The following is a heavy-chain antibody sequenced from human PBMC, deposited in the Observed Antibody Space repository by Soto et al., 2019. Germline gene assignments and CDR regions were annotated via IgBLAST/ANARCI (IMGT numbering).Heavy chain of an antibody. CDR1: GDSVSSNSAA. V-gene: IGHV6-1*01. CDR3: TDRDLHY. Sequence: PSQTLSLTCAISGDSVSSNSAAWNWIRQSSSRGLEWLGRTYFRSKWYTGYAPSVKSRITINPDTSKNQFSLQLTSVTPEDTAVYYCTDRDLHYWGQGTLVTVSS. CDR2: TYFRSKWYT. D-gene: IGHD3-3*01. J-gene: IGHJ4*02.